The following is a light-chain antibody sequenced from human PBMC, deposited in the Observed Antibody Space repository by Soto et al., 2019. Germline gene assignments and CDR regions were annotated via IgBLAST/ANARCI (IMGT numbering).Light chain of an antibody. V-gene: IGLV2-23*02. CDR3: CSDASSSTYV. Sequence: QSALTQPASVSGSPGQSITISCTGTSSDVGSYNLVSWYQQHPGKAPKLMIYEVTKRPSGVSDRFSCSKSGNTAPLTISGLQAEDEADYYCCSDASSSTYVFGTGTKLTVL. CDR2: EVT. J-gene: IGLJ1*01. CDR1: SSDVGSYNL.